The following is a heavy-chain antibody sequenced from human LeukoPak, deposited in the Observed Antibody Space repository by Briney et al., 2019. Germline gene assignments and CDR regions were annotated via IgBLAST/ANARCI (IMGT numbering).Heavy chain of an antibody. Sequence: ASVKVSCKASGYTFTSYGISWVRQAPGQGLEWMGWISAYNGNTNYAQKLRGRVTMTTDTSTSTAYVELRSLRSDDTAVYYCARDSLNSGYDGEVDYWGQGTLVTVSS. CDR2: ISAYNGNT. D-gene: IGHD5-12*01. V-gene: IGHV1-18*04. CDR1: GYTFTSYG. J-gene: IGHJ4*02. CDR3: ARDSLNSGYDGEVDY.